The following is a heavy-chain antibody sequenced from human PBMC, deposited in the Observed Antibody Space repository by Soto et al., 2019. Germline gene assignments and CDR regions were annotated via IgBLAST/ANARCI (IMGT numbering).Heavy chain of an antibody. Sequence: PSETLSLTCAVYGGSFSGYYWSWIRQPPGKGLEWIGEINHSGSTNYNPSLKSRVTISVDTSKNQFSLKLSSVTAADTAVYYCARAGYSSSWYVRSLSHDYWGQGTLVTVSS. CDR2: INHSGST. V-gene: IGHV4-34*01. CDR3: ARAGYSSSWYVRSLSHDY. D-gene: IGHD6-13*01. CDR1: GGSFSGYY. J-gene: IGHJ4*02.